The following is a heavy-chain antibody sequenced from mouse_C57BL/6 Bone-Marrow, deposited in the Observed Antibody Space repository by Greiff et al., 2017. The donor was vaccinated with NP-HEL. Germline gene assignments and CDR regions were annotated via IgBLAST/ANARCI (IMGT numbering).Heavy chain of an antibody. D-gene: IGHD2-4*01. V-gene: IGHV1-55*01. J-gene: IGHJ2*01. Sequence: QVQLQQPGAELVKPGASVKMSCKASGYTFTSYWITWVKQRPGQGLEWIGDIYPGSGSTNYNEKFKSKATLTVDTSSSTAYMQLSSLTSEDAAVYYCARVGRLRRGYYCDYWGQGTTLTVSS. CDR2: IYPGSGST. CDR3: ARVGRLRRGYYCDY. CDR1: GYTFTSYW.